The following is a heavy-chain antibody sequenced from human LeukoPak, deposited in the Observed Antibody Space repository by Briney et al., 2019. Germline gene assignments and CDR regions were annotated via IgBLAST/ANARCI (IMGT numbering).Heavy chain of an antibody. J-gene: IGHJ4*02. D-gene: IGHD2-15*01. CDR3: AGDLARDISCYDY. Sequence: GGSLRLSCAASGFTFSSYSMNWVRQAPGKGLEWVSSISSSGRSIYYADSVNGRFTVSRDYASLYLQMNSLRAEDTAVYYCAGDLARDISCYDYWGQGTLVTVSS. V-gene: IGHV3-21*01. CDR2: ISSSGRSI. CDR1: GFTFSSYS.